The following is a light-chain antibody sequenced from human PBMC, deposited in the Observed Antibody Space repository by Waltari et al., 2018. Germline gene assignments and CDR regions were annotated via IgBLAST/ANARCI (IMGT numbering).Light chain of an antibody. CDR3: CAHAGSGIWV. Sequence: QSALTQPASVSGSPGQSITLSCTGTSSDVGSYNLVSWYQQHPGKVPKLIIYEDTTRLSGVSDRFSGSKSGNTASLTISGLQAEDEADYHCCAHAGSGIWVFGGGTKLTVL. J-gene: IGLJ3*02. CDR1: SSDVGSYNL. V-gene: IGLV2-23*01. CDR2: EDT.